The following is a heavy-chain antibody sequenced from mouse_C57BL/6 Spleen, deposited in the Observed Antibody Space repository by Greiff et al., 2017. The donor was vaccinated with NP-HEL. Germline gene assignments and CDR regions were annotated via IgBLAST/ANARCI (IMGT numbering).Heavy chain of an antibody. Sequence: DVQLQESGPGLVKPSQSLSLTCSVTGYSITSGYYWNWIRQFPGNKLEWMGYISYDGSNNYNPSLKNRISITRDTSKNQFFLKLNSVTTKDTATYYCARDGYYEVAYWGQGTLVTVSA. J-gene: IGHJ3*01. CDR2: ISYDGSN. D-gene: IGHD2-3*01. V-gene: IGHV3-6*01. CDR3: ARDGYYEVAY. CDR1: GYSITSGYY.